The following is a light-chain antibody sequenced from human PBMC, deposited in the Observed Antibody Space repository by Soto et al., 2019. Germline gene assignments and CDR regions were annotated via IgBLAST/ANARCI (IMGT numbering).Light chain of an antibody. CDR3: QDYGSFVLT. V-gene: IGKV3-20*01. J-gene: IGKJ4*01. Sequence: EIVLTQSPGTLSLSPGERATLSCRASQSVSSSYLAWYQQKPGQAPRLLIYGASSRATGIPDRFSGSGSGTDFTLSISRREPEDVAVYYCQDYGSFVLTLGGGAEVAIK. CDR2: GAS. CDR1: QSVSSSY.